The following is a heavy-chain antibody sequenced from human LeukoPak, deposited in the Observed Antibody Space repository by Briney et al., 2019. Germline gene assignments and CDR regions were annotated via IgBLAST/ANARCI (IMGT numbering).Heavy chain of an antibody. D-gene: IGHD3-3*01. V-gene: IGHV3-21*01. CDR1: GFTFNNYT. J-gene: IGHJ6*03. CDR2: ISSGSGNI. Sequence: GGSLRLSCAAAGFTFNNYTMNWVRQTPGKGLKWVSSISSGSGNIYYADSVKGRFTVSRDNAKKSLYLQMSSLRAEDTAVRYCVAEDFWSGYYRVDSYFQMDVWGKGTTVTVSS. CDR3: VAEDFWSGYYRVDSYFQMDV.